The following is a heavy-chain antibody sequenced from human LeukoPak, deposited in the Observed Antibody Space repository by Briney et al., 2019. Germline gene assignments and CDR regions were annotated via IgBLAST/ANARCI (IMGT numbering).Heavy chain of an antibody. J-gene: IGHJ5*02. CDR3: ATEIAVAGTGNWFDP. CDR1: GFTFSSYG. CDR2: IWYDGSNK. Sequence: PGRSLRLSCAASGFTFSSYGMHWVRQAPGKGLEWVAVIWYDGSNKYYADSVKGRFTISRDNSKNTLYLQMNSLRAEDTAVYYCATEIAVAGTGNWFDPWGQGTLVTVSS. V-gene: IGHV3-33*01. D-gene: IGHD6-19*01.